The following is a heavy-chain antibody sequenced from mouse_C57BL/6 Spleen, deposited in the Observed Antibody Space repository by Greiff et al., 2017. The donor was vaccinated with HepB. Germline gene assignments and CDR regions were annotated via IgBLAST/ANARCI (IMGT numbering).Heavy chain of an antibody. V-gene: IGHV1-15*01. CDR3: TRFGDGYDDVYAMDY. Sequence: QVQLKQSGAELVRPGASVTLSCKASGYTFTDYEMHWVKQTPVHGLEWIGAIDPETGGTAYNQKFKGKAILTADKSSSTAYMELRSLTSEDSAVYYCTRFGDGYDDVYAMDYWGQGTSVTVSS. J-gene: IGHJ4*01. D-gene: IGHD2-2*01. CDR2: IDPETGGT. CDR1: GYTFTDYE.